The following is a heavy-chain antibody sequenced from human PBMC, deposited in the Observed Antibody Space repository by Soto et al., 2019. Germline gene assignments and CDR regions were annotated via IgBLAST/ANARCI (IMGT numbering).Heavy chain of an antibody. CDR1: GYTFTSYD. Sequence: ASVKESCKASGYTFTSYDSNWVRQATGRGLEWMGWKNPNSVNAGYAQKYQGRVTMGRNSSISTTYMELSSLRSEDTAVYYCAVHQSSSWYQYYYYGMDVWGQGTTVTVSS. CDR2: KNPNSVNA. J-gene: IGHJ6*02. CDR3: AVHQSSSWYQYYYYGMDV. D-gene: IGHD6-13*01. V-gene: IGHV1-8*01.